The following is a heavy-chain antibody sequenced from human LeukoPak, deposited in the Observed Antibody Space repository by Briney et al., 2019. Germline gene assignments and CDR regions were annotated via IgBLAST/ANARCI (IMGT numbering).Heavy chain of an antibody. Sequence: ASVKVSCKASGYTFTGYYMHWVRQAPGQGLEWMGWINPNSGGTNYAQKFQGRVTMTRDTSISAAYMELSRLRFDDTAVYYCARGGYGDYDRFDYWGQGTLVTVSS. CDR2: INPNSGGT. D-gene: IGHD4-17*01. CDR3: ARGGYGDYDRFDY. V-gene: IGHV1-2*02. CDR1: GYTFTGYY. J-gene: IGHJ4*02.